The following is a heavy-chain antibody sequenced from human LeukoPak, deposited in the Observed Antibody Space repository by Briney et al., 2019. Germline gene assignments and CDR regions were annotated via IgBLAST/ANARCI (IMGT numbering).Heavy chain of an antibody. J-gene: IGHJ4*02. CDR1: GFTVITND. CDR3: ARGVEPLAANTLAY. V-gene: IGHV3-53*01. Sequence: GSLRLSCVASGFTVITNDMTWVRQAPGKGLEWVSVLYSDGNTKYADSVQGRFTISRDNSKNTPYLEMNSLSPDDTAVYYCARGVEPLAANTLAYWGQGTLVTVSS. D-gene: IGHD1-14*01. CDR2: LYSDGNT.